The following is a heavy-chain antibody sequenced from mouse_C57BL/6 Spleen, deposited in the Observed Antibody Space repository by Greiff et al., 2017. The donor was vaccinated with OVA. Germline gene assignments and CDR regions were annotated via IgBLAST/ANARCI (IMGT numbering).Heavy chain of an antibody. CDR3: ARGGSSYGFAY. V-gene: IGHV1-80*01. D-gene: IGHD1-1*01. J-gene: IGHJ3*01. CDR1: GYAFSSYW. Sequence: VQLQESGAELVKPGASVKISCKASGYAFSSYWMNWVKQRPGKGLEWIGQIYPGDGDTNYNGKFKGKATLTADKSSSTAYMQLSSLTSEDSAVYFCARGGSSYGFAYWGQGTLVTVSA. CDR2: IYPGDGDT.